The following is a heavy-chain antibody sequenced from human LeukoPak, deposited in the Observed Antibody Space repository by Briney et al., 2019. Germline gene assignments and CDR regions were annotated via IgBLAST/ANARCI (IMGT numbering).Heavy chain of an antibody. Sequence: SETLSLTCAVYGGSFSGYYWSWIRQPPGKGLEWIGEINHSGSTNYNPSLKRRRTISLDTSENQLSLKLLSVAAADAPAYFSAGKYSSSSYYFDYWGQGTLVTVSS. D-gene: IGHD6-6*01. CDR1: GGSFSGYY. CDR3: AGKYSSSSYYFDY. J-gene: IGHJ4*02. CDR2: INHSGST. V-gene: IGHV4-34*01.